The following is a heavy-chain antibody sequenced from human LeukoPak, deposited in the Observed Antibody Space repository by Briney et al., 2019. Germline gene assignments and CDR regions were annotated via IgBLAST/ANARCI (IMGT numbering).Heavy chain of an antibody. J-gene: IGHJ4*02. CDR3: ARLDMATKVVY. CDR1: GGSISSHY. D-gene: IGHD5-24*01. V-gene: IGHV4-59*11. CDR2: IYYSGST. Sequence: PSETLSLTCTVSGGSISSHYWSWIRQPPGKGLEWIGYIYYSGSTNYNPSLKSRVTISVDTSKNQFSLKLSSVTAADTAVYYCARLDMATKVVYRGQGTLVTVSS.